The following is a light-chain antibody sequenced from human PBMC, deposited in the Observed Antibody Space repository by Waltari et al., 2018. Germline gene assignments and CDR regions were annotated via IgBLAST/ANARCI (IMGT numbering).Light chain of an antibody. Sequence: QSALTQPRSVSGSPGQSVTISCTGTSSDVGGYTYLSWYQQHPGKTPKLILYHVTERPSGFPVRFSCSKSGNTAYLTISGLQVEDEAYYYCCSFGGTHTYVFGTGTTVTVL. CDR2: HVT. J-gene: IGLJ1*01. CDR1: SSDVGGYTY. V-gene: IGLV2-11*01. CDR3: CSFGGTHTYV.